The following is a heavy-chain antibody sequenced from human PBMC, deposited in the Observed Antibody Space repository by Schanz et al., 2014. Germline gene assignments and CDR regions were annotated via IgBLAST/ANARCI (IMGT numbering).Heavy chain of an antibody. CDR1: GFTFRGHA. J-gene: IGHJ4*02. CDR3: ARDGYRNGRPFDH. V-gene: IGHV3-30*04. CDR2: TSTDGTKT. Sequence: QVQLVESGGGVVQPGTSLRLSCAASGFTFRGHAMHWVRQAPGQGLEKVAVTSTDGTKTYYAASVRGRFTISRDNAKNSLYLEMNSLRAEDTAVYYCARDGYRNGRPFDHWGQGTRVTVSA. D-gene: IGHD5-18*01.